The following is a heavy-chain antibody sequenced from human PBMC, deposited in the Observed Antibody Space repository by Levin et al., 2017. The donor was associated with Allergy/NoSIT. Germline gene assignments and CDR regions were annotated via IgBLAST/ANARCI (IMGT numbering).Heavy chain of an antibody. CDR2: IYTSGST. CDR3: ARDSLWFGELLAFDY. V-gene: IGHV4-4*07. J-gene: IGHJ4*02. CDR1: GGSISSYY. D-gene: IGHD3-10*01. Sequence: SETLSLTCTVSGGSISSYYWSWIRQPAGKGLEWIGRIYTSGSTNYNPSLKSRVTMSVDTSKNQFSLKLSSVTAADTAVYYCARDSLWFGELLAFDYWGQGTLVTVSS.